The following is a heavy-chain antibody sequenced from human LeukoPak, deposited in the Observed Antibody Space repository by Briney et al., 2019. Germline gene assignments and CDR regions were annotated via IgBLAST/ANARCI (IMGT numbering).Heavy chain of an antibody. CDR1: GGSISSSSNY. D-gene: IGHD3-22*01. V-gene: IGHV4-39*07. CDR2: IYYSGST. Sequence: SETLSFTCTVCGGSISSSSNYWGWIRLPPGKGLEWIGSIYYSGSTYYNPSLKSRVTISVATSKNQFSLKLSSVTAADTAVYYCARVIPISYYDSSGQVDYWGQGTLVTVSS. J-gene: IGHJ4*02. CDR3: ARVIPISYYDSSGQVDY.